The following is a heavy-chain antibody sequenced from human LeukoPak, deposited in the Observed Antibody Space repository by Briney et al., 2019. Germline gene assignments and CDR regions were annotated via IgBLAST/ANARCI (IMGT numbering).Heavy chain of an antibody. CDR1: GVTFGSFN. Sequence: PSETLSLTCAASGVTFGSFNWRFIRQPAGKGLEWIGRIYTSGSTNYNPSLKSRVTMSVDTSKNQFSLKLSSVTAADTAVYYCESCIFGGDSSAGVDYYYYYMDVWGKGTTVTVSS. CDR3: ESCIFGGDSSAGVDYYYYYMDV. D-gene: IGHD3-16*01. V-gene: IGHV4-4*07. J-gene: IGHJ6*03. CDR2: IYTSGST.